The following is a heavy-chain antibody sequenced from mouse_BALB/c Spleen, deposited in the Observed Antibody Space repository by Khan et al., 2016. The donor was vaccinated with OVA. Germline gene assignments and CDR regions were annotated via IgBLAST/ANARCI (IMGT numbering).Heavy chain of an antibody. CDR1: GYSITSGYF. CDR2: KRYDGNS. J-gene: IGHJ3*01. D-gene: IGHD3-1*01. Sequence: EVQLQESGPGLVKPSQSLSLTCSVTGYSITSGYFWNWIRQFPGNNLEWMGYKRYDGNSDYNPSLKNRISITRDTSKNQFFLKLNSVTPEDTATYYCARGGSSGPAWFTYWGQGTLVTVSA. CDR3: ARGGSSGPAWFTY. V-gene: IGHV3-6*02.